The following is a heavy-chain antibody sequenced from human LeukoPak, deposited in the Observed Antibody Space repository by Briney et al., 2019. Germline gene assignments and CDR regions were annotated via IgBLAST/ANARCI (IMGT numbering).Heavy chain of an antibody. CDR1: GVSISRSSYY. CDR2: IYYSGTS. J-gene: IGHJ3*02. CDR3: ARHDSSGPYNAFDI. V-gene: IGHV4-39*01. D-gene: IGHD3-22*01. Sequence: SETLSLTCIVSGVSISRSSYYWGWIRQPPGKGLEWIGTIYYSGTSYYNPSLKSRVTISVDTSRNQLSLKLTSVTAADTAVYYCARHDSSGPYNAFDIWGQWTMVTVSS.